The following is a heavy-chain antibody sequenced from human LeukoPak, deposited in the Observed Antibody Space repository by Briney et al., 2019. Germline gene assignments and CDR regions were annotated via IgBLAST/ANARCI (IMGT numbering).Heavy chain of an antibody. Sequence: ASVKVSCKASGYTFTSYGISWVRQAHGQGLEWMGWISAYNGNTNYAQKLQGRVTMTTDTSTSTAYMELRSLRSDDTAVYYCARDSYSYGYLYYFDYWGQGTLVTVSS. V-gene: IGHV1-18*01. CDR1: GYTFTSYG. CDR3: ARDSYSYGYLYYFDY. D-gene: IGHD5-18*01. J-gene: IGHJ4*02. CDR2: ISAYNGNT.